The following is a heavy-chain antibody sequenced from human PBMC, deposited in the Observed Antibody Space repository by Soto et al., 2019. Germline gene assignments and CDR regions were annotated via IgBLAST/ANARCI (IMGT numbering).Heavy chain of an antibody. J-gene: IGHJ4*02. CDR3: ARLAPPYCSSTSCQLDY. CDR1: GYSFTSYW. CDR2: IYPGDSDT. D-gene: IGHD2-2*01. V-gene: IGHV5-51*01. Sequence: ESLKISCKGSGYSFTSYWIGWVRQMPGKGLEWMGIIYPGDSDTRYSPSFQGQVTISADKSISTAYLQWSSLKASDTAMYYCARLAPPYCSSTSCQLDYWGQGTLVTVSS.